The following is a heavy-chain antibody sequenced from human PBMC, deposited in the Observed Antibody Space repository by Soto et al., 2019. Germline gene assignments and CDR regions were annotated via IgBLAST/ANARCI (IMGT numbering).Heavy chain of an antibody. CDR3: AGDSYGDYVDYYYGMDV. J-gene: IGHJ6*02. D-gene: IGHD4-17*01. V-gene: IGHV1-8*01. Sequence: GASVKVSCKASGYTFTSYDINWVRQATGQGLEWMGWMNPNSGNTGYAQKFQGRVTMARNTSISTAYMELSSLRSEDTAVYYCAGDSYGDYVDYYYGMDVWGQGTTVTVSS. CDR1: GYTFTSYD. CDR2: MNPNSGNT.